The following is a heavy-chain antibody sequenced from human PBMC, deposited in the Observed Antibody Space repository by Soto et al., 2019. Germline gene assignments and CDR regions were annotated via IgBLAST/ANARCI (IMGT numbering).Heavy chain of an antibody. CDR3: ARKLRFLEWLSPHYGMDV. CDR1: GFTFSSYG. J-gene: IGHJ6*02. D-gene: IGHD3-3*01. V-gene: IGHV3-33*01. Sequence: GGSLRLSCAASGFTFSSYGMHWVRQAPGKGLEWVAVIWYDGSNKYYADSVKGRFTISRDNSKNTLYLQMNSLRAEDTAVYYCARKLRFLEWLSPHYGMDVWGQGTTVTVSS. CDR2: IWYDGSNK.